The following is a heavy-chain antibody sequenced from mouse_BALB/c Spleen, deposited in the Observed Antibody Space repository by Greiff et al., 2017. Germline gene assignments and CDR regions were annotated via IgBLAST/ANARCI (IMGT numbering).Heavy chain of an antibody. Sequence: QVQLKESGPGLVQPSQSLSITCTVSGFSLTSYGVHWVRQSPGKGLEWLGVIWSGGSTDYNAAFISRLSISKDNSKSQVFFKMNSLQANDTAIYYCARNKGNYYGYGFAYWGQGTLVTVSA. CDR1: GFSLTSYG. CDR2: IWSGGST. D-gene: IGHD1-2*01. J-gene: IGHJ3*01. CDR3: ARNKGNYYGYGFAY. V-gene: IGHV2-2*02.